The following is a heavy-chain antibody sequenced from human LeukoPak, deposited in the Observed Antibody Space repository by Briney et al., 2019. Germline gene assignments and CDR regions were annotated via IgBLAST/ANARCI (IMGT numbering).Heavy chain of an antibody. D-gene: IGHD1-26*01. J-gene: IGHJ4*02. V-gene: IGHV3-21*01. CDR1: GFTFSNYS. CDR3: ARDSGSPNYYFDH. CDR2: ISSSSTYI. Sequence: GGSLRLSCAASGFTFSNYSMNWVRQAPGKGLEWVSSISSSSTYIYYADSVKGRFTISRDNAKNSLYLQMNSLRAEDTAVYYCARDSGSPNYYFDHWGQGTLVTVSS.